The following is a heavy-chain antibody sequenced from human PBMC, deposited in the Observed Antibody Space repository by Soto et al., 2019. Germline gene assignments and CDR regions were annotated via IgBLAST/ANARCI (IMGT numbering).Heavy chain of an antibody. Sequence: EVQLLESGGGLVQPGGSLRLSCAASGFTFSSYARNWVRQAPGKGLEWVSVISGSDGSTYYAHSVKGRFTISRDNSKNTLNPQMNSLRAEDTAVYDLARRSSSWDFHFWGQGTLVTVSS. D-gene: IGHD6-13*01. CDR2: ISGSDGST. CDR1: GFTFSSYA. J-gene: IGHJ4*02. CDR3: ARRSSSWDFHF. V-gene: IGHV3-23*01.